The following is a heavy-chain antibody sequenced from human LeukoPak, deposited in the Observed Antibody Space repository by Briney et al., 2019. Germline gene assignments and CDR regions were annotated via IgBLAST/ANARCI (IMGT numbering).Heavy chain of an antibody. V-gene: IGHV4-38-2*01. CDR3: ARGGVATIDNWFDP. D-gene: IGHD5-12*01. J-gene: IGHJ5*02. Sequence: SETLSLTCAVSGYSISSGYYWGWIRQPPGKGLEGIGSIYHSGSTYYNPSLKSRVTISVDTSKNQFSLKLSSVTAADTAVYYCARGGVATIDNWFDPWGQGTLVTVSS. CDR1: GYSISSGYY. CDR2: IYHSGST.